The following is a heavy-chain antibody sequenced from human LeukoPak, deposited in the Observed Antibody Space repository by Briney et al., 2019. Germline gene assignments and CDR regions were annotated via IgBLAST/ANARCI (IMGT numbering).Heavy chain of an antibody. Sequence: SQTLSLTCTVSGGSISSGGYYWSWIRQPPGKGLEWIGYIYHSGSTYYNPSLKSRVTISVDRSKNQFSLKLSSVTAADTAAYYCARDIRYCSGGSCSGGHYMDVWGKGTTVTVSS. CDR3: ARDIRYCSGGSCSGGHYMDV. CDR2: IYHSGST. V-gene: IGHV4-30-2*01. J-gene: IGHJ6*03. CDR1: GGSISSGGYY. D-gene: IGHD2-15*01.